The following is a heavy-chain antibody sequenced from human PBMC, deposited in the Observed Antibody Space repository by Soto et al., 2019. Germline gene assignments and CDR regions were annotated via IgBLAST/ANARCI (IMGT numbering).Heavy chain of an antibody. V-gene: IGHV4-4*02. CDR3: ARVSGSYYYGMDV. CDR2: IYHSGST. Sequence: QVQLQESGPGLVKPSGTLSLTCAVSGGSISSSNWWSWVRQPPGKGLEWIGEIYHSGSTNYNPSPKSRATXSXDXXKNQFSLKLSSVTAADTAVYYCARVSGSYYYGMDVWGQGTTVTVSS. CDR1: GGSISSSNW. D-gene: IGHD1-26*01. J-gene: IGHJ6*02.